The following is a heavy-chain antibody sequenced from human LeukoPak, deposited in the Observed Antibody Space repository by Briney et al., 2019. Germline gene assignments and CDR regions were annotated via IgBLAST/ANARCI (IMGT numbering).Heavy chain of an antibody. CDR3: ARVFSVAGTFDY. Sequence: SETLSPTCTVSGGSISSSSYYWGWIRQPPGKGLEWIGSIYYSGYTYYNPSVESRVTISVDTSKNQFSLNLSSVTAADTAVYYCARVFSVAGTFDYWGQGTLVTVSS. CDR1: GGSISSSSYY. V-gene: IGHV4-39*07. D-gene: IGHD6-19*01. J-gene: IGHJ4*02. CDR2: IYYSGYT.